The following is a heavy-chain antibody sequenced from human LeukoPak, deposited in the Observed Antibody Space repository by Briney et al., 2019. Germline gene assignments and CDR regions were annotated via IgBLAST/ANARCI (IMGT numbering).Heavy chain of an antibody. CDR1: GGSFSDYY. J-gene: IGHJ4*02. V-gene: IGHV4-34*01. Sequence: SETLSLTCAVYGGSFSDYYWTWIRQPPGKGLGWIGVINHSGRTKYNPSLKSRVTISVDTSKNQFSLKLSSVTAADTAVYYCARRYFYDSGGYYYYFDYWGQGTLVTVSS. D-gene: IGHD3-22*01. CDR3: ARRYFYDSGGYYYYFDY. CDR2: INHSGRT.